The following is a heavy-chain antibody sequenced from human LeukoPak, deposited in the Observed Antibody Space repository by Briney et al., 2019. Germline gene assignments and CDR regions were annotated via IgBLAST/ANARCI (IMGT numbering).Heavy chain of an antibody. CDR3: ARGAEAETSPLDY. D-gene: IGHD6-13*01. CDR1: GYIFSDYY. Sequence: ASVKVSCKASGYIFSDYYMHWVRQAPGQGLEWLGWINPKTGAADYAQQFRGRITMTRDTSINTDYMEMKRVTSDDTAVYYCARGAEAETSPLDYWGQGTLVTVSS. V-gene: IGHV1-2*02. CDR2: INPKTGAA. J-gene: IGHJ4*02.